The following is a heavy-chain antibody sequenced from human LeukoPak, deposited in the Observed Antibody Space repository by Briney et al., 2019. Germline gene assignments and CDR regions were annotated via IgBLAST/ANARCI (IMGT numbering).Heavy chain of an antibody. CDR3: ARGGAVADFNWFDP. D-gene: IGHD6-19*01. J-gene: IGHJ5*02. Sequence: GASVKVSCKASGYTFTSYDINWVRQATGQGREWMGWMNPNSGNTGYAQKFQGRVTMTRNTSISTAYMELSSLRSEDTAVYYCARGGAVADFNWFDPWGQGTLVTVSS. CDR1: GYTFTSYD. V-gene: IGHV1-8*01. CDR2: MNPNSGNT.